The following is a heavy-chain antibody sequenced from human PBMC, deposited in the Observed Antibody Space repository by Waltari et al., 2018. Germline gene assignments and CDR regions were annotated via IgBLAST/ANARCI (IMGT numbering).Heavy chain of an antibody. J-gene: IGHJ4*01. Sequence: QVQLQESGPGLVKPSETLSLTCAVSGFSISRGYQWGWIRQPPGKGLEWIGSIYHSGSTYFNPSLKSRVTISVDTSKNNVSLRLSSVTAADTAVYYCARMFYDFWTGYSDYWGHGTLVTVSS. V-gene: IGHV4-38-2*01. CDR1: GFSISRGYQ. CDR3: ARMFYDFWTGYSDY. CDR2: IYHSGST. D-gene: IGHD3-3*01.